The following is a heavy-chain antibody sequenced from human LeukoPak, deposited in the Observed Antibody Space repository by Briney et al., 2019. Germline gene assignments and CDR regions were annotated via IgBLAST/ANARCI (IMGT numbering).Heavy chain of an antibody. J-gene: IGHJ4*02. D-gene: IGHD4-23*01. Sequence: GGSLRLSCAASGFTFSSYSMNWVRQAPGKGLEWVSSISTTSSHIYYADSVKGRFTVSRDYAKNSLFLQMTSLRAEDTAVYYCARVAYGGYYLDYWGQGTLVTVSS. CDR2: ISTTSSHI. CDR3: ARVAYGGYYLDY. V-gene: IGHV3-21*01. CDR1: GFTFSSYS.